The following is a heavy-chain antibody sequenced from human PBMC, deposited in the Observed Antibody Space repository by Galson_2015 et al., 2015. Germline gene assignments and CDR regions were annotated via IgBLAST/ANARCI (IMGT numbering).Heavy chain of an antibody. V-gene: IGHV3-7*01. CDR1: GFSFSNYW. CDR3: AKEEVGIGYCSGGSCLYNYFDP. CDR2: IKEDGSEK. J-gene: IGHJ5*02. Sequence: SLRLSCAASGFSFSNYWMTWVRQAPGKGLEWVANIKEDGSEKYYVDSVEGRFTVSRDNAKNLLSLQMNSLRAEDTAVYYCAKEEVGIGYCSGGSCLYNYFDPWGQGTLVTVSS. D-gene: IGHD2-15*01.